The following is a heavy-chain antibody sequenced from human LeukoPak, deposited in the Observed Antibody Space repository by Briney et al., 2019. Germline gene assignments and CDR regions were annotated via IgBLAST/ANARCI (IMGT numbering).Heavy chain of an antibody. D-gene: IGHD3-9*01. Sequence: SETLSLTCTVSGGSISSSSYYWGWIRQPPGKGLEWIGSIYYSGSTYYNPSLKSRVTISVDTSKNQFSLKLSSVTAADTAVYYCARDTWDDISDYYYGMDVWGQGTTVTVSS. CDR1: GGSISSSSYY. CDR2: IYYSGST. CDR3: ARDTWDDISDYYYGMDV. V-gene: IGHV4-39*07. J-gene: IGHJ6*02.